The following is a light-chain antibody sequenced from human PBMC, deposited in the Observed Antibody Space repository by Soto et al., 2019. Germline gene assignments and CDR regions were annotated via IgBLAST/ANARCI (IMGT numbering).Light chain of an antibody. CDR3: QQYGSSVLT. CDR1: QSVGSSY. J-gene: IGKJ4*01. CDR2: GAS. V-gene: IGKV3-20*01. Sequence: EIVLTQSPGTLSLSPGERATLSCRASQSVGSSYLAWYQQKPGQAPRLLIYGASSRATGIPDRFSGSGSGTDFTLTISRLVPEDFAVYYCQQYGSSVLTFGGGTKVEIK.